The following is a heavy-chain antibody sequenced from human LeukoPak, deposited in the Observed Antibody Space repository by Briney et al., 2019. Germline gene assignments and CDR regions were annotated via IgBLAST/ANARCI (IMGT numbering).Heavy chain of an antibody. CDR2: MSSSDDGR. Sequence: PGGSLRLSCATSGFSFSSYAMSWVRQAPGKGLEWVSAMSSSDDGRYYAASVRGRFTISRDTSRSTLYLQMNSLRAEDTAVYYCARGGSSGWYMYYFDYWGQGTLVTVSS. V-gene: IGHV3-23*01. CDR3: ARGGSSGWYMYYFDY. D-gene: IGHD6-19*01. J-gene: IGHJ4*02. CDR1: GFSFSSYA.